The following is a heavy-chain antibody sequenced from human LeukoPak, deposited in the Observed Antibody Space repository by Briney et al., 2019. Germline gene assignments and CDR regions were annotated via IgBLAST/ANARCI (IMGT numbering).Heavy chain of an antibody. D-gene: IGHD2/OR15-2a*01. CDR2: ISWNSGSI. J-gene: IGHJ4*02. Sequence: GGSLRLSCAASGITLRAYAMHWVRQAPGKGLEWVSGISWNSGSIGYADSVKGRFTISRDNSENTLYLQMNSRRVEDTAVYYCARIERFDSWGQGTLVTVSS. V-gene: IGHV3-9*01. CDR1: GITLRAYA. CDR3: ARIERFDS.